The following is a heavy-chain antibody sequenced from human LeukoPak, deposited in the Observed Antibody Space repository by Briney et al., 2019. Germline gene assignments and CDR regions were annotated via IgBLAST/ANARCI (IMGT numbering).Heavy chain of an antibody. Sequence: GESLKISCKGSGYSFTSYWIGWVRQMPGKGLEWMGIIYPGDSDARHSPSFQGQVTISADKSISTAYLQWSSLKASDTAMYYCARQKVTAFFDYWGQGTLVTVSS. V-gene: IGHV5-51*01. CDR1: GYSFTSYW. CDR2: IYPGDSDA. CDR3: ARQKVTAFFDY. J-gene: IGHJ4*02. D-gene: IGHD2-21*02.